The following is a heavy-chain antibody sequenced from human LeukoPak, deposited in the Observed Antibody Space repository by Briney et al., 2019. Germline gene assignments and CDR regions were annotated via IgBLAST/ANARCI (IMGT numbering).Heavy chain of an antibody. CDR3: ARDHAPGI. D-gene: IGHD7-27*01. CDR2: ISHDGSGK. J-gene: IGHJ3*02. CDR1: GFTFSSFA. V-gene: IGHV3-30-3*01. Sequence: GRSLRLSCAASGFTFSSFAMHWVRQAPAKGLEWVAVISHDGSGKYYADSVKGRFTISRDNSKNTLYLQMNSLRVEDTAVYYCARDHAPGIWGQGTMVSVSS.